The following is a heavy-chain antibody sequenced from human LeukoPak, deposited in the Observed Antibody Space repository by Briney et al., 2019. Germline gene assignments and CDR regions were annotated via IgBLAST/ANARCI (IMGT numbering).Heavy chain of an antibody. CDR3: ARDLWQQLVQETSDFDY. CDR1: GFTFSSYA. V-gene: IGHV3-30-3*01. CDR2: ISYDGSNK. Sequence: PGRSLRLSCVASGFTFSSYAMHWVRQAPCKGLEWVAVISYDGSNKYYADSVKGRFTISRDNSKNTLYLQMNSLRAEDTAVYYCARDLWQQLVQETSDFDYWGQGTLVTVSS. J-gene: IGHJ4*02. D-gene: IGHD6-13*01.